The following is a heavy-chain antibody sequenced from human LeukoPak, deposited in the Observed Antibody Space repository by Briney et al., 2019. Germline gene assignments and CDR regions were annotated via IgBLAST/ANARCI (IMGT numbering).Heavy chain of an antibody. J-gene: IGHJ5*02. V-gene: IGHV4-59*01. Sequence: SETLSLTCTVSGGSISSYYWSWIRQPPGKGLEWTGYIYYSGSTNYNPSLKSRVTISVDTSKNQFSLKLSSVTAADTAVYYCARSDFWSGYFHWFDPWGQGTLVTVSS. CDR3: ARSDFWSGYFHWFDP. D-gene: IGHD3-3*01. CDR1: GGSISSYY. CDR2: IYYSGST.